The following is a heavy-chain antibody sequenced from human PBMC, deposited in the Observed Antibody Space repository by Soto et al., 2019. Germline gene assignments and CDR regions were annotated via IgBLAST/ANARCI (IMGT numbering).Heavy chain of an antibody. V-gene: IGHV4-61*01. J-gene: IGHJ4*02. CDR2: ICSGGST. Sequence: SETLSLTCTVSADSVSSDYYCWTWIRQPPGKGLEWIGYICSGGSTNYNPSLKSRVTISLDTSRNQFSLKLTSVTAADTAVYYCARDIRGYSRAFDYWSQGMLVTVSS. CDR1: ADSVSSDYYC. D-gene: IGHD5-18*01. CDR3: ARDIRGYSRAFDY.